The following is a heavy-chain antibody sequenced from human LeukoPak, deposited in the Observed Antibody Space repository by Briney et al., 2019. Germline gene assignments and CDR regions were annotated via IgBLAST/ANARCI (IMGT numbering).Heavy chain of an antibody. CDR1: VFTFTNAR. CDR3: ATDEVDTYYYETSAYYRFDY. D-gene: IGHD3-22*01. V-gene: IGHV3-15*01. CDR2: IKNKIDGGTA. J-gene: IGHJ4*02. Sequence: GGSLRLSCAASVFTFTNARMSWVRQAPGKGLEWVGRIKNKIDGGTAEYAAPVKGRFTISRDDSKNTLYLQMNSLKTEDTAVYYCATDEVDTYYYETSAYYRFDYWGQGTLVTVSS.